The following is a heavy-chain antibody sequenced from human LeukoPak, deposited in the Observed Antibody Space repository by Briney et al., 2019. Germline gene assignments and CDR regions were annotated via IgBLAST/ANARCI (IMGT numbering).Heavy chain of an antibody. CDR3: ARTNQPFDY. CDR1: GGSISSSSYY. V-gene: IGHV4-39*01. Sequence: PSETLSLTCTVSGGSISSSSYYWGWIRQPPGKGLEWIGSIYYSGSTYYNPSLKSRVTISVDTSKNQFSLKLSSVTAADTAVCYCARTNQPFDYWGQGTLVTVSS. D-gene: IGHD2-2*01. J-gene: IGHJ4*02. CDR2: IYYSGST.